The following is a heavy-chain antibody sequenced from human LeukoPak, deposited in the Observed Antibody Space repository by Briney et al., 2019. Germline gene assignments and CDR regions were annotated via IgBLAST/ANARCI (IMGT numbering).Heavy chain of an antibody. CDR1: DDSNTMYY. V-gene: IGHV4-59*01. D-gene: IGHD6-13*01. J-gene: IGHJ6*03. Sequence: SETLSLTCSVSDDSNTMYYWTWIRQPPGKGLEWIGYVDHTGSTNFNPSLNGRVSISRDTTKNLFSLRLRSVTAADTAVYFCAKGRVSSSTWYSTYYYYFYMDLWGKGTTVTVSS. CDR2: VDHTGST. CDR3: AKGRVSSSTWYSTYYYYFYMDL.